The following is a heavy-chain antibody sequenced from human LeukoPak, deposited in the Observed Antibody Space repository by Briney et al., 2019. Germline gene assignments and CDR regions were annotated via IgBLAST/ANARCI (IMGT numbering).Heavy chain of an antibody. J-gene: IGHJ4*02. CDR3: TTDAGYTSKWYNY. CDR2: IKSKVDGGTT. D-gene: IGHD6-13*01. Sequence: GGSLRLSCAASGITFNNAYMCWVRQAPGKGLEWAGRIKSKVDGGTTDYGAPVKGRFTISRDDSRNTLYLQMDSLKTEDTAVYYCTTDAGYTSKWYNYWGQGTLVTVSS. V-gene: IGHV3-15*01. CDR1: GITFNNAY.